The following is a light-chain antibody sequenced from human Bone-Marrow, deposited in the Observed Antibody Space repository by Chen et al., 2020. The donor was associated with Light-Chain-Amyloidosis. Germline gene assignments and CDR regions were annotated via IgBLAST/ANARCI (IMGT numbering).Light chain of an antibody. Sequence: SYELTQPPSVSVSPGQTARITCSGDDLATKYAYWYQQKPGQAPVLGIHRDTDRPSGISERFSGASSRSTATLTISAVHAADEADYHCQSADSSGTYDVIFGGGTKLTVL. CDR2: RDT. CDR3: QSADSSGTYDVI. V-gene: IGLV3-25*03. J-gene: IGLJ2*01. CDR1: DLATKY.